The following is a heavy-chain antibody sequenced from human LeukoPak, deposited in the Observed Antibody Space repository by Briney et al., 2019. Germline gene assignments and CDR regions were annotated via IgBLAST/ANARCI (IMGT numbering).Heavy chain of an antibody. CDR3: ARRHPSRHGDRRDAFDI. V-gene: IGHV3-23*01. J-gene: IGHJ3*02. CDR2: ISGSGGST. CDR1: GFTFSSYA. D-gene: IGHD4-17*01. Sequence: GGSLSLSCAASGFTFSSYAMSWVRQAPGKGLEWVSAISGSGGSTYYADSVKGRFTISRDNSKNTLYLQMNSLRAEDTAVYYCARRHPSRHGDRRDAFDIWGQGTMVTVSS.